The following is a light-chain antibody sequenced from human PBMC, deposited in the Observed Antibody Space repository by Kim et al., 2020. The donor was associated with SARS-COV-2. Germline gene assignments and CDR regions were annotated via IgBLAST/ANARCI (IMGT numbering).Light chain of an antibody. Sequence: VSLGDRFTLTCRASQSLRSYLNWYQQKPGKAPKLLIYAASSLQSVVPSRFSGSGSGTDFTLTISSLQPEDFATYYCQQSYSTPRTFGQGTKVDIK. V-gene: IGKV1-39*01. J-gene: IGKJ1*01. CDR3: QQSYSTPRT. CDR2: AAS. CDR1: QSLRSY.